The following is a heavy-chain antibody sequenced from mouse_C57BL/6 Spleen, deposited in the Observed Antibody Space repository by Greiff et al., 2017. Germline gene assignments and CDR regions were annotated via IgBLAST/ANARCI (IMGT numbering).Heavy chain of an antibody. Sequence: VKLQQSGAELARPGASVKLSCKASGYTFTSYGISWVKQRTGQGLEWIGEIYPRSGNTYYNEKFKGKATLTADKSSSTAYMELRSLTSEDSAVYFCARSDYDPYYFDYWGQGTTLTVSS. CDR2: IYPRSGNT. CDR1: GYTFTSYG. D-gene: IGHD2-4*01. J-gene: IGHJ2*01. CDR3: ARSDYDPYYFDY. V-gene: IGHV1-81*01.